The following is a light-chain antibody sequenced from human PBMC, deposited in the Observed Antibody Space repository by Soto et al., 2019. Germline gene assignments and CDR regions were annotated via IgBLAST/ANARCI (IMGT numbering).Light chain of an antibody. CDR3: AAWDDRLNAWA. V-gene: IGLV1-44*01. CDR1: SSNIGRNT. CDR2: SSD. J-gene: IGLJ3*02. Sequence: QAVVTQPPSASGTPGQRVTISCSGSSSNIGRNTVKWYRQLPGTAPKLLRGSSDQRPSGVPDRFSGSQSGTSASLATSGLQSEDEAGYICAAWDDRLNAWAFGGGTKLTVL.